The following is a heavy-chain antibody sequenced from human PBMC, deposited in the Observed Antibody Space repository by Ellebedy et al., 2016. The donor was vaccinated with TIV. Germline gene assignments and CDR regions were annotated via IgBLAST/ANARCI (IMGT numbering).Heavy chain of an antibody. Sequence: AASVKVSCKASGYTFTGYYMHWVRQAPGQGLEWMGWINPNSGGTIYAQKFQGRVTMTEDTSTDTAYMELSSLRSEDTAVYYCATDTGLLSNSYYYGMDVWGQGTTVTVSS. CDR3: ATDTGLLSNSYYYGMDV. J-gene: IGHJ6*02. V-gene: IGHV1-2*02. D-gene: IGHD3-10*01. CDR2: INPNSGGT. CDR1: GYTFTGYY.